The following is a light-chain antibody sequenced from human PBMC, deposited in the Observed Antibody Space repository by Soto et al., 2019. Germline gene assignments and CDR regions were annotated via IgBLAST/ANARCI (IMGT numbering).Light chain of an antibody. V-gene: IGKV3-20*01. J-gene: IGKJ1*01. Sequence: EIVLTQSPGTLSLSPGERATLSCRASQSVSSSYLAWYQQKPGQAPRLLIYGASSRATGIPDRFSGSGSGTDFTLTISRLEPEDLAVYYCQQYGSSLWTFGHGTKVESK. CDR1: QSVSSSY. CDR3: QQYGSSLWT. CDR2: GAS.